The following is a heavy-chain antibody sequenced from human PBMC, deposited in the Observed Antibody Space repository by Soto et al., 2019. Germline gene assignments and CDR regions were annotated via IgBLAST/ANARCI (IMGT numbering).Heavy chain of an antibody. D-gene: IGHD3-22*01. V-gene: IGHV2-26*01. CDR2: IFSNDEK. CDR3: ALVVITTYYYYGMDV. Sequence: QVTLKESGPVLVKPTETLTLTCTVSGFSLSNARMGVSWIRQPPWKALEWLAHIFSNDEKSYSTSLKSRLTLSKDTSKSQVVLTMTNMDPVDTATYYCALVVITTYYYYGMDVWGQGTTVTVSS. J-gene: IGHJ6*02. CDR1: GFSLSNARMG.